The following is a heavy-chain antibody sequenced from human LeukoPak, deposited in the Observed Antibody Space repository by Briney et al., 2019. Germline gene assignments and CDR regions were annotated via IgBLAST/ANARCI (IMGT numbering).Heavy chain of an antibody. CDR3: ARDLDYYDSSGYSIDFDY. Sequence: GASVKVSCKASGYTFTGYYMHWVRQAPGQGLEWMGWINPNSGGTNYVQKSQGRVTMTRDTSISTAYMELSRLRSDDTAVYYCARDLDYYDSSGYSIDFDYWGQGTLVTVSS. D-gene: IGHD3-22*01. J-gene: IGHJ4*02. V-gene: IGHV1-2*02. CDR2: INPNSGGT. CDR1: GYTFTGYY.